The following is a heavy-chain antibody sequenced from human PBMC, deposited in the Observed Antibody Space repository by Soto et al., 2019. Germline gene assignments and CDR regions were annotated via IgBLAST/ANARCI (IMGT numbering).Heavy chain of an antibody. Sequence: HPGGSLRLSCAASGLTFNIYAMSWIRQSPGKGLEWVSTIGSGDDDTYYADSVKGRFTISRDNSKNTLFLQMTSLRAEDTAIYYCAQDRQDHNSVWDPFDIWGQGTMVTVSS. D-gene: IGHD1-20*01. J-gene: IGHJ3*02. CDR3: AQDRQDHNSVWDPFDI. CDR1: GLTFNIYA. V-gene: IGHV3-23*01. CDR2: IGSGDDDT.